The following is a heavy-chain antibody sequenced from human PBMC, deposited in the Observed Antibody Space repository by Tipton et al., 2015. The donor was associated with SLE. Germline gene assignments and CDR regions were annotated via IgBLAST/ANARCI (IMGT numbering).Heavy chain of an antibody. CDR1: GGSFSGYY. D-gene: IGHD6-13*01. CDR3: ARGSGRYSSSWYFFYYYMDV. J-gene: IGHJ6*03. Sequence: TLSLTCAVYGGSFSGYYRSWIRQPPGKGLEWIGEINPSGNTNYNPSLKSRVTISVDTSKNQFSLKLNSVTAADTAVYYCARGSGRYSSSWYFFYYYMDVWGKGTTVTVSS. V-gene: IGHV4-34*01. CDR2: INPSGNT.